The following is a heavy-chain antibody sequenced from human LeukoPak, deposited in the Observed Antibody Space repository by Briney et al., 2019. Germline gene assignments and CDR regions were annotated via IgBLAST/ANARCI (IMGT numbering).Heavy chain of an antibody. D-gene: IGHD3-16*01. V-gene: IGHV3-53*01. CDR2: IYSGGST. CDR3: AKDLRETGMLNGYFDC. Sequence: GGSLRLSCAASGFSVSRNYMSGVRQAPGKGLGWVSVIYSGGSTYYADSVKGRFTIARHNSKNTLYLQMNSLRAEDTAVYYCAKDLRETGMLNGYFDCWGQGTLVTVSS. J-gene: IGHJ4*02. CDR1: GFSVSRNY.